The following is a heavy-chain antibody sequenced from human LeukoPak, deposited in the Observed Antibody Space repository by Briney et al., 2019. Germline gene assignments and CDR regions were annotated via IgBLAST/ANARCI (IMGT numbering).Heavy chain of an antibody. CDR1: GYTFTGYY. CDR3: ARDSGYSGYDGGGMDV. Sequence: GASVKVSCKASGYTFTGYYMHWVRQAPGQGLEWMGWINPNSGGTNYAQKFQGRVTMTRDTSISTAYMELSRLRSDDTAVYYCARDSGYSGYDGGGMDVWGQGTTVTVSS. D-gene: IGHD5-12*01. CDR2: INPNSGGT. J-gene: IGHJ6*02. V-gene: IGHV1-2*02.